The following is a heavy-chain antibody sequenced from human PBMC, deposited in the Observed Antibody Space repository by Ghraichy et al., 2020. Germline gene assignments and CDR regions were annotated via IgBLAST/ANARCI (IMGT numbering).Heavy chain of an antibody. V-gene: IGHV3-23*01. D-gene: IGHD2-15*01. CDR3: AKGAVSVSATPWFDL. Sequence: GSLRLSCAASGFTFSSYAMTWVRQAPGKGLAWVSTISCSGGDTLYADSVEGRFTISRDNSENTLHLQINSLRAGDTAVYYCAKGAVSVSATPWFDLWGQGILVTVSS. J-gene: IGHJ5*02. CDR2: ISCSGGDT. CDR1: GFTFSSYA.